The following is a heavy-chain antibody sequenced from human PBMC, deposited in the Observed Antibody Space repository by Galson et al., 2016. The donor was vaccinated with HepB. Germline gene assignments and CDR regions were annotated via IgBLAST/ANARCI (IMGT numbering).Heavy chain of an antibody. CDR3: VRDFWSGAYSGRGY. CDR2: INTDGTAS. J-gene: IGHJ4*02. Sequence: SLRLSCAASGFTFSNYWIYWVRQVPGKGLIWISRINTDGTASDYADSVRGRFTISRDNAKNTVYLQMNSLRAEDTAVYYCVRDFWSGAYSGRGYWGQGTLVTVSS. V-gene: IGHV3-74*01. D-gene: IGHD3-3*01. CDR1: GFTFSNYW.